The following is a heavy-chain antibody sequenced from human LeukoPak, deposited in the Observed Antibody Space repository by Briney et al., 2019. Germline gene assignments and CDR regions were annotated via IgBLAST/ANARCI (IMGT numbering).Heavy chain of an antibody. V-gene: IGHV3-21*01. J-gene: IGHJ4*02. CDR2: ISSSSSYI. CDR3: AKGTVIATTPGDY. D-gene: IGHD1-26*01. Sequence: GGSLRLSCAASGFTFSSYSMNWVRQAPGKGLEWVSSISSSSSYIYYADSVKGRFTISRDNAKNSLYLQMNSLRAEDTAVYYCAKGTVIATTPGDYWGQGTLVTVSS. CDR1: GFTFSSYS.